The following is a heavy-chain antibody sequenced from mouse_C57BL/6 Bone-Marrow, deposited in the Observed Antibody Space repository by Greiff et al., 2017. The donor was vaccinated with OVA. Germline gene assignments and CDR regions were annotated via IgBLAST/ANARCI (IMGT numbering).Heavy chain of an antibody. J-gene: IGHJ1*03. CDR1: GFTFSDYY. V-gene: IGHV5-16*01. CDR2: INYDGSST. Sequence: DVQLVESEGGLVQPGSSMKLSCTASGFTFSDYYMAWVRQGPEKGLEWVANINYDGSSTYYLDSLKSRFIISRDNAKNILYLQMSRLKSEDTSTYYCARDHDCYVDVGGRGPAATVTA. CDR3: ARDHDCYVDV.